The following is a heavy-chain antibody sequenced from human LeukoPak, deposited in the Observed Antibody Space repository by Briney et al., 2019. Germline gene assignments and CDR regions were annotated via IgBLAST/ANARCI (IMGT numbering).Heavy chain of an antibody. CDR2: ISYDGSNK. V-gene: IGHV3-30*18. CDR1: GFTFRTYG. J-gene: IGHJ4*02. CDR3: ANIPSNYYDSSGYNDY. Sequence: GGSLRLSCAASGFTFRTYGMYWVRQAPGKGLEWVAVISYDGSNKYYADSVKGRFTISRDNSKNTLYLQMNSLRAEDTAVYYCANIPSNYYDSSGYNDYWGQGTLVTVSS. D-gene: IGHD3-22*01.